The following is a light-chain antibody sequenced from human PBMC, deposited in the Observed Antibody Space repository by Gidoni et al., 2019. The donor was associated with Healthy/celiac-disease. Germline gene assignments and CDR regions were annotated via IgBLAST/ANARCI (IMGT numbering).Light chain of an antibody. CDR3: QQYYSTLWT. Sequence: DIVMPQSPDSLAVSLGERATINCKSSQSVLYSSNNKNYLAWYQQKPGQPPKLLIYWASTRESGVPDRFSGSGSGTDFTLTISSLQAEDVAVYYCQQYYSTLWTFGQXTKVEIK. CDR1: QSVLYSSNNKNY. CDR2: WAS. V-gene: IGKV4-1*01. J-gene: IGKJ1*01.